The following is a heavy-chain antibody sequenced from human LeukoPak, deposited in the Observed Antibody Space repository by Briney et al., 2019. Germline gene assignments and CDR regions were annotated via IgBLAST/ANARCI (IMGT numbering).Heavy chain of an antibody. D-gene: IGHD4-23*01. V-gene: IGHV4-59*01. CDR2: IYYSGST. J-gene: IGHJ4*02. Sequence: PSETLSLTCTVSGGSISSYYWSWIRQPPGKGLEWIGYIYYSGSTNYNPSLKSRVTISVDTSKNQFSLKLSSVTAADTAVYYCARTTTVAPDYWGQGTLVIVSS. CDR3: ARTTTVAPDY. CDR1: GGSISSYY.